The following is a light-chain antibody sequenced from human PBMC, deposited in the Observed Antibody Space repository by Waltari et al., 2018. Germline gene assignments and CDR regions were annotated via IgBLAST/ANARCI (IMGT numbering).Light chain of an antibody. J-gene: IGLJ3*02. CDR1: SSNIGHTY. CDR3: GTWDSSLSAEV. V-gene: IGLV1-51*01. CDR2: DNN. Sequence: QSVLTQPPSVSAAPGQKVTIPCSGSSSNIGHTYVSWYQQLPGTAPKLLIYDNNKRPSGIPDRFSGSKSGTSATLGITGLQTGDEADYYCGTWDSSLSAEVFGGGTKLTVL.